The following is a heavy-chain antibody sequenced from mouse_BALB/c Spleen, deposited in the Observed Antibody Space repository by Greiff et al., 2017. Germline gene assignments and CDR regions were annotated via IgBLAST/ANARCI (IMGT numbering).Heavy chain of an antibody. J-gene: IGHJ2*01. V-gene: IGHV5-17*02. Sequence: EVQLVESGGGLVQPGGSRKLSCAASGFTFSSFGMHWVRQAPEKGLEWVAYISSGSSTIHYADTVKGRFTISRDNPKNTLFLQMTSLRSEDTAMYYCARSKRGYFDYWGQGTTLTVSS. CDR3: ARSKRGYFDY. CDR2: ISSGSSTI. CDR1: GFTFSSFG.